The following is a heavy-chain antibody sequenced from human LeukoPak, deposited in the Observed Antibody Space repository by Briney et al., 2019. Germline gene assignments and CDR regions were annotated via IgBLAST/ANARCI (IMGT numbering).Heavy chain of an antibody. J-gene: IGHJ5*02. D-gene: IGHD1-14*01. CDR3: ARVTSRLGWFDP. V-gene: IGHV4-38-2*02. CDR1: GDPISSGDYY. Sequence: PSETLSLTCTVSGDPISSGDYYWSWIRQPPGKGLEWIGSISHSGSTYYKPSLKSRVTISVDTSKNQFSLKLRSVTAADTAVYYCARVTSRLGWFDPWGQGTLVTVSS. CDR2: ISHSGST.